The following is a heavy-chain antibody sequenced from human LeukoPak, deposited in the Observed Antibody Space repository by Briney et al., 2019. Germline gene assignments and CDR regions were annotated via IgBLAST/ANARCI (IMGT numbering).Heavy chain of an antibody. D-gene: IGHD1-7*01. Sequence: SETLSLTCAVYGGSFSGYYWSWIRQPPGKGLEWIGEINHSGSTNYNPSLKSRVTISVDTSKNQFSLKLSSVTAADTAVYYCARGINWNYVDQFDPWGQGTLVTVSS. J-gene: IGHJ5*02. CDR3: ARGINWNYVDQFDP. V-gene: IGHV4-34*01. CDR1: GGSFSGYY. CDR2: INHSGST.